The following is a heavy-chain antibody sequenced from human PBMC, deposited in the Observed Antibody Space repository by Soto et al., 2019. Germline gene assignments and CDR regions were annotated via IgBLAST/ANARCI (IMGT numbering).Heavy chain of an antibody. CDR1: GFTFDDYA. D-gene: IGHD3-3*01. J-gene: IGHJ3*02. CDR2: ISWNSGSI. Sequence: SLKISCAASGFTFDDYAMHWVRQAPGKGLEWVSGISWNSGSIGYADSVKGRFTISRDNAKNSLYLQMNSLRAEDTALYYCAKDSSDYDFWSGYYSPGAFDIWGQGTMVTVSS. CDR3: AKDSSDYDFWSGYYSPGAFDI. V-gene: IGHV3-9*01.